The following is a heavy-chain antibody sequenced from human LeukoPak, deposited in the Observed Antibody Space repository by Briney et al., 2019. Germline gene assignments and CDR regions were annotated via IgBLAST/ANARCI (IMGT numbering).Heavy chain of an antibody. CDR2: SSAYNGNT. CDR1: GYTFTSYG. J-gene: IGHJ4*02. V-gene: IGHV1-18*01. D-gene: IGHD3-10*01. CDR3: ARDNVLLWFGELLLLDY. Sequence: GASVKVSCKASGYTFTSYGISWVRQAPGQRLEWMGWSSAYNGNTNYAQKLQGRVTMTTDTSTSTAYMELRSLRSDDTAVYYCARDNVLLWFGELLLLDYWGQGTLVTVSS.